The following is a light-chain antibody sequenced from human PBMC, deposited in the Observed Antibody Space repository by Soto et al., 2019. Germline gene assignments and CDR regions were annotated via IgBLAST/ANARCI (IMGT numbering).Light chain of an antibody. CDR1: SSDIGTYNL. CDR2: EGI. Sequence: QSVLTQPASVSGSPGQSITISCTGTSSDIGTYNLVSWYQHYPGKAPKLMIYEGIKRPSGVSNRVSGSKSGNTAFLTISWLQAEDEADYYCCSYAGSGTDNYVFGSGTKLTV. CDR3: CSYAGSGTDNYV. J-gene: IGLJ1*01. V-gene: IGLV2-23*01.